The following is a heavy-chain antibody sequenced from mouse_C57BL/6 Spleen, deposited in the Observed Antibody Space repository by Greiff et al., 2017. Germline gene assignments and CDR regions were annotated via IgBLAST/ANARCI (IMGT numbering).Heavy chain of an antibody. Sequence: VQLQQSGAELVKPGASVKLSCKASGYTFTSYWMHWVKQRPGQGLEWIGMIHPNSGSTNYNEKFKSKATLTVDKSSSTAYMQLSSLTSEDSAVYYCARSSYYDYPWFAYWGQGTLVTVSA. CDR1: GYTFTSYW. V-gene: IGHV1-64*01. CDR2: IHPNSGST. D-gene: IGHD2-4*01. CDR3: ARSSYYDYPWFAY. J-gene: IGHJ3*01.